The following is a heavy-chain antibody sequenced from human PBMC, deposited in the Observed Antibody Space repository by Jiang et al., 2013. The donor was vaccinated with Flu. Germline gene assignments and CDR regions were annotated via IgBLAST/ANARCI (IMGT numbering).Heavy chain of an antibody. V-gene: IGHV3-30*02. D-gene: IGHD3-22*01. CDR1: GFTFSSYG. CDR3: AKDHQAVVVIGGAFDI. CDR2: IRYDGSNK. Sequence: QLVESGGGVVQPGGSLRLSCAASGFTFSSYGMHWVRQAPGKGLEWVAFIRYDGSNKYYADSVKGRFTISRDNSKNTLCLQMNSLRAEDTAVYYCAKDHQAVVVIGGAFDIWGQGTMVTVSS. J-gene: IGHJ3*02.